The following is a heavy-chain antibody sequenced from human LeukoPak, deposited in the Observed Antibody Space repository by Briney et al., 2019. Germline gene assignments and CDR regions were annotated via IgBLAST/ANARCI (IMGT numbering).Heavy chain of an antibody. Sequence: PSETLSLTCEVHGGSFSGYYWSWIRQSPGKGLEWIAEINHSGSSNSNASLRSRVTISVDTSKNQLSLKLSSVTAADTGVYYRARIDRIRADMNYLYYMDVWGKGTTVTVSS. D-gene: IGHD3-10*01. CDR3: ARIDRIRADMNYLYYMDV. J-gene: IGHJ6*03. CDR1: GGSFSGYY. V-gene: IGHV4-34*01. CDR2: INHSGSS.